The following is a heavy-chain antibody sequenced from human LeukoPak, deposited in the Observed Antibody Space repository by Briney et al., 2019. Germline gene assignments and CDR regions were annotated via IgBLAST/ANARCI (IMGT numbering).Heavy chain of an antibody. Sequence: SETLSLTCAASNYSINSGYYWGWLRQPPGKGLEGIGSIYHSGSTYYDPSLKSRFTISIDKSKNQFSLKLNSVTAEQTAIYYCATIDGYGYGYFHYWGQGTLVTISS. D-gene: IGHD5-18*01. CDR2: IYHSGST. J-gene: IGHJ4*02. CDR1: NYSINSGYY. CDR3: ATIDGYGYGYFHY. V-gene: IGHV4-38-2*01.